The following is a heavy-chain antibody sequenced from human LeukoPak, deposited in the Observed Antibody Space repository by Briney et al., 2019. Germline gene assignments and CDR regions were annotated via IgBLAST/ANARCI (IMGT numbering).Heavy chain of an antibody. J-gene: IGHJ6*02. CDR3: ASSGSPRDGMDV. CDR1: GFTFSSYS. V-gene: IGHV3-21*01. Sequence: GSLRLSCAASGFTFSSYSMNWVRQAPGKGLEWVSSISSSSSYIYYADSVKGRFTISRDNAKNSLYLQMNSLRAEDTAVYYCASSGSPRDGMDVWGQGTTVTVSS. CDR2: ISSSSSYI. D-gene: IGHD3-10*01.